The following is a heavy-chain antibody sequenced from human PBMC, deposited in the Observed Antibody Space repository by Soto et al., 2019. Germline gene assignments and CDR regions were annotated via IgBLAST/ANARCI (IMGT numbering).Heavy chain of an antibody. CDR3: ATFIQLKEGY. D-gene: IGHD2-2*01. Sequence: XSVKVSCKVSGFTLTELSMHWVRQAPGKGIEWMGXFDPEXGATIYEQKFXXRVTMTEXXSTEQAYMELSSLRSEDKAVYYCATFIQLKEGYWGQGTLVTVYS. J-gene: IGHJ4*02. CDR1: GFTLTELS. V-gene: IGHV1-24*01. CDR2: FDPEXGAT.